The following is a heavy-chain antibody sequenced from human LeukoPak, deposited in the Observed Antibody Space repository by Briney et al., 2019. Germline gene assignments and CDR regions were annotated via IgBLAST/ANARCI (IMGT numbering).Heavy chain of an antibody. Sequence: GASVKVSCKASGYTFTNYGISWVRQAPGQGLEWMGWISAYNGNTNSAQKFQGRVTMTTDTSTSTAYMELRSLRSDDTAVYYCARRSGIYYYYMDVWGKGTTVTVSS. J-gene: IGHJ6*03. CDR2: ISAYNGNT. D-gene: IGHD3-10*01. CDR1: GYTFTNYG. V-gene: IGHV1-18*01. CDR3: ARRSGIYYYYMDV.